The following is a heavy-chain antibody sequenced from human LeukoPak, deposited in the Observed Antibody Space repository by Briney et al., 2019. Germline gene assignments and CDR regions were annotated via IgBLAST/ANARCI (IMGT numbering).Heavy chain of an antibody. Sequence: GGSLRLSCAASGFTVSSNYMSWVRQAPGKGLEWVSVVYSGGTTYYADSVKGRFTIFRDNPKNTLYLQMNSLRAEDTAVYYCARGPYCSGGSCYKGSDNWGQGTLVTVSS. CDR2: VYSGGTT. V-gene: IGHV3-53*01. D-gene: IGHD2-15*01. J-gene: IGHJ4*02. CDR3: ARGPYCSGGSCYKGSDN. CDR1: GFTVSSNY.